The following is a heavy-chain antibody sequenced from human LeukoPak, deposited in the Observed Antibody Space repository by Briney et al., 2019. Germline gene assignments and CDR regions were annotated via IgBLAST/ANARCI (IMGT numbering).Heavy chain of an antibody. V-gene: IGHV4-34*01. D-gene: IGHD2-2*01. CDR1: GGSFSGYY. CDR3: ARGKSGYCSSTSCYQNWFDP. CDR2: IYYSGST. J-gene: IGHJ5*02. Sequence: SETLSLTCAVYGGSFSGYYWSWIRQPPGKGLEWIGSIYYSGSTYYNPSLKSRVTISVDTSKNQFSLKLSSVTAADTAVYYCARGKSGYCSSTSCYQNWFDPWGQGTLVTVSS.